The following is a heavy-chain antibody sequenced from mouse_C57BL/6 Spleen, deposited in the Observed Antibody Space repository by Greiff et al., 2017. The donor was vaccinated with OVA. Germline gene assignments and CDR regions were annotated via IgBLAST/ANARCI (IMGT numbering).Heavy chain of an antibody. CDR2: IDPENGDT. D-gene: IGHD1-1*01. V-gene: IGHV14-4*01. CDR1: GFNIKDDY. Sequence: EVQLQQSGAELVRPGASVKLSCTASGFNIKDDYMHWVKQRPEQGLEWIGWIDPENGDTEYASKFQGKATITAATSSNTAYLQLSSLTSEYTAVYYCTTKVSGRYYYVSSSHWYFDVWGTGTTVTVSS. CDR3: TTKVSGRYYYVSSSHWYFDV. J-gene: IGHJ1*03.